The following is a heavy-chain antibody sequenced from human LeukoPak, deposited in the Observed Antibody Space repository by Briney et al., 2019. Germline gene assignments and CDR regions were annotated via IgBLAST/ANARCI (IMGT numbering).Heavy chain of an antibody. V-gene: IGHV3-66*01. J-gene: IGHJ4*02. CDR2: IYSTGST. Sequence: GGSLRLSCVASGFTVSANYMSWVRQAPGKGLECVSVIYSTGSTNYSDSVKGRFTISRDNYKNTRYLQMNNLRAEDTAVYYCAAYSSGRQIYYFDYWGQGTLVTVSS. CDR1: GFTVSANY. CDR3: AAYSSGRQIYYFDY. D-gene: IGHD6-19*01.